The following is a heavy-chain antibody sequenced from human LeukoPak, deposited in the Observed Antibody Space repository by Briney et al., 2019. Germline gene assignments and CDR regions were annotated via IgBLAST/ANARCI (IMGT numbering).Heavy chain of an antibody. CDR3: AKDEGSGWNTDAFDI. J-gene: IGHJ3*02. CDR1: GFTFSSYS. Sequence: GGSLRLSCAASGFTFSSYSMNWVRQAPGKGLEWVSSISSSSSYIYYADSLKGRFTISRDNAKNSLYLQMDSLRAEDTAVYYCAKDEGSGWNTDAFDIWGQGTMVTVSS. V-gene: IGHV3-21*01. CDR2: ISSSSSYI. D-gene: IGHD6-19*01.